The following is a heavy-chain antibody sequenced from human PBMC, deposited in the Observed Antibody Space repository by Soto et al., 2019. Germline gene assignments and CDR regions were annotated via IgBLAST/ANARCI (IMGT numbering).Heavy chain of an antibody. CDR1: GYSFTSYW. V-gene: IGHV5-51*01. CDR2: IYPGDSDT. CDR3: ARSTYYYDSSGYVNRYFDL. J-gene: IGHJ2*01. Sequence: GESLKISCKGSGYSFTSYWIGWVRQMPGKGLEWMGIIYPGDSDTRYSPSFQGQVTISADKSISTAYLQWSSLKASDTAMYYCARSTYYYDSSGYVNRYFDLWGRGTLVTVSS. D-gene: IGHD3-22*01.